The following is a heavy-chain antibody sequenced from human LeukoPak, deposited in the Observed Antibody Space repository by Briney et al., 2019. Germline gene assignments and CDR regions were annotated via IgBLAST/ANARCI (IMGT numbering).Heavy chain of an antibody. CDR1: GGTFSSYA. Sequence: GASVKVSCKASGGTFSSYAISWVRQAPGQGLEWMGGIIPIFGTANYAQKFQGRVTITADESTSTAYMELSSLRSEDTAVYYCARGEIFGVDPKNWFDPWGQGTLVTVSS. V-gene: IGHV1-69*13. D-gene: IGHD3-3*01. CDR2: IIPIFGTA. CDR3: ARGEIFGVDPKNWFDP. J-gene: IGHJ5*02.